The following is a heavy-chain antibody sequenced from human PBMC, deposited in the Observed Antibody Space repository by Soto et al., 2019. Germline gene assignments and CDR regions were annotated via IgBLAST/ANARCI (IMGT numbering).Heavy chain of an antibody. J-gene: IGHJ4*02. CDR3: ARIIVVVTALDY. CDR2: INAGNGNT. Sequence: QVQLVQSGAEEKKPGASVKVSCKASGYTFTSYAMHWVRQAPGQRLEWMGWINAGNGNTKYSQKFQGRVTITRDTCASTAYMELRSLRSEDTAVYYCARIIVVVTALDYWGQGTLVTVSS. V-gene: IGHV1-3*05. D-gene: IGHD2-21*02. CDR1: GYTFTSYA.